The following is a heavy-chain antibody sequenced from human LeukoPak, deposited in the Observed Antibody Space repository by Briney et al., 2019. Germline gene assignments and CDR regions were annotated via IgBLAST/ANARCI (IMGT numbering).Heavy chain of an antibody. CDR3: AKVQDSSGWYSPYYFDY. J-gene: IGHJ4*02. V-gene: IGHV3-23*01. D-gene: IGHD6-19*01. CDR2: ISGSGGST. CDR1: GFTFSSYA. Sequence: QTGGSLRLSCAASGFTFSSYAMSWVRQAPGKGLEWVSAISGSGGSTYYADSVKGRFTISIDNSKNTLYLQMNSLRAEDTAVYYCAKVQDSSGWYSPYYFDYWGQGTLVTVSS.